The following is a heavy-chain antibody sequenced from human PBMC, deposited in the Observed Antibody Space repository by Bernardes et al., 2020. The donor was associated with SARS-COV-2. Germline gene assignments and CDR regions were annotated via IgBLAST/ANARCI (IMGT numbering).Heavy chain of an antibody. D-gene: IGHD1-1*01. CDR2: ISAYNKDT. CDR3: ARDRPNFRPSTTTLDY. J-gene: IGHJ4*02. CDR1: GYLFSTYG. Sequence: ASVQVSCKTSGYLFSTYGLAWVRQAPGQGLEWLGWISAYNKDTNIAQKFQGRVTMTTDTSTNTAYMELRSLRPDDTAVYYCARDRPNFRPSTTTLDYWGQGTLVTVSS. V-gene: IGHV1-18*04.